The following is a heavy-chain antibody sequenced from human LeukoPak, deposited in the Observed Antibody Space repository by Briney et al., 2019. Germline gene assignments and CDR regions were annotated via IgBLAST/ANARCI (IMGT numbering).Heavy chain of an antibody. CDR1: GFTFTSSA. J-gene: IGHJ3*02. CDR3: AAEGTFSVLGVVIPDAFDI. V-gene: IGHV1-58*01. Sequence: GASVKVSCKASGFTFTSSAVQWVRQARGQRLEWIGWIVVGSGNTNYAQKFQERVTITRDMSTSTAYMELSSLRSEDTAVYYCAAEGTFSVLGVVIPDAFDIWGQGTMVTVSS. D-gene: IGHD3-3*01. CDR2: IVVGSGNT.